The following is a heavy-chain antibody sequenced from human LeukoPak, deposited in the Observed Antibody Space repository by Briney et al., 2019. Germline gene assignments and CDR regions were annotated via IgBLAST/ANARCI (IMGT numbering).Heavy chain of an antibody. CDR2: INPSGGST. V-gene: IGHV1-46*01. CDR1: GYTFTSYY. Sequence: AASVKVSCKASGYTFTSYYMHWVRQAPGQGLEWMGIINPSGGSTSYAQKFQGRVTMTRDMSTSTVYMELSSLRSEDTAVYYCARDRGGTAFDIWGQGTMVTVSS. J-gene: IGHJ3*02. CDR3: ARDRGGTAFDI.